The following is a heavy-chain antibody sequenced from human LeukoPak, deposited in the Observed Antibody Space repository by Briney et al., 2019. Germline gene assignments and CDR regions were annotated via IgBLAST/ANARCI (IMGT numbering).Heavy chain of an antibody. D-gene: IGHD3-22*01. V-gene: IGHV4-4*02. CDR2: IYHSGST. J-gene: IGHJ4*02. CDR3: ATYDSSGYFNY. Sequence: SGTLSLTCAVSGGSISSTNWWSWVHQPPGKGLEWIGEIYHSGSTNYNPSLKSRVTISVDKSKNQFSLKLSSVTAADTAVYYCATYDSSGYFNYWGQGILVTVSS. CDR1: GGSISSTNW.